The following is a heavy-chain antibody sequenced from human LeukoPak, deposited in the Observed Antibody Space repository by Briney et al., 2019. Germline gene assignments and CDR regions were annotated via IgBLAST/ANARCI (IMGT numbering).Heavy chain of an antibody. V-gene: IGHV1-69*05. CDR1: GGTFSSYA. J-gene: IGHJ6*03. Sequence: GASVKVSCKASGGTFSSYAISWVRQAPGQGLEWMGRIIPIFGTANYAQKFQGRVTITTDESTSTAYMELSSLRSEDTAVYYSAREVERRYYYYYYMDVWGKGTTVTVSS. CDR3: AREVERRYYYYYYMDV. D-gene: IGHD1-1*01. CDR2: IIPIFGTA.